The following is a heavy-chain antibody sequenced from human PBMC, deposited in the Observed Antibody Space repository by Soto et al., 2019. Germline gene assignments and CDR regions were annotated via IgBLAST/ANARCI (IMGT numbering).Heavy chain of an antibody. CDR1: GFTSSSYA. V-gene: IGHV3-23*01. Sequence: GGSLRLSCAAAGFTSSSYAMSWVRQAPGKGLEWVSAISGSGGSTYYADSVKGRFTISRDNHKNTLYLQMNSLRAEDTAVYYCAKDRDDFWSGYKPYYYGMDVWGQGTTVTVSS. D-gene: IGHD3-3*01. CDR3: AKDRDDFWSGYKPYYYGMDV. CDR2: ISGSGGST. J-gene: IGHJ6*02.